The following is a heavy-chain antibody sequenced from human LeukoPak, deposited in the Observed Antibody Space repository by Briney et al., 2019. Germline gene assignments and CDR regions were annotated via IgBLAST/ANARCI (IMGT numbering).Heavy chain of an antibody. J-gene: IGHJ3*02. Sequence: GESLKISCKGSGYSFTSYWIGWVRQMPGKGLEWMGIIYPGDSDTRYSPSFQGQVTISADKSISTVYLQWSSLKASDTAMYYCARHILGYCSSTSCLTPGGGAFDIWGQGTMVTVSS. CDR1: GYSFTSYW. CDR2: IYPGDSDT. CDR3: ARHILGYCSSTSCLTPGGGAFDI. V-gene: IGHV5-51*01. D-gene: IGHD2-2*01.